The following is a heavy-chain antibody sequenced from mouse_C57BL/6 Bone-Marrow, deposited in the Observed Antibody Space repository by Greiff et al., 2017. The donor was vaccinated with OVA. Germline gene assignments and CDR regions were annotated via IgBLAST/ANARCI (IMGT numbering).Heavy chain of an antibody. CDR2: IYPGSGNT. V-gene: IGHV1-76*01. J-gene: IGHJ2*01. CDR3: ARHGGYFDY. Sequence: VKLVESGAELVRPGASVKLSCKASGYTFTDYYINWVKQRPGQGLEWIARIYPGSGNTYYNEKFKGKATLTAEKSSSTAYMQLSSLTSEDSAVYFCARHGGYFDYWGQGTTLTVSS. CDR1: GYTFTDYY.